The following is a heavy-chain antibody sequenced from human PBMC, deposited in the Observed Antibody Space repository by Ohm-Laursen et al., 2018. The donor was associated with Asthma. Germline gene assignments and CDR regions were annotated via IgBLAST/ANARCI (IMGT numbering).Heavy chain of an antibody. CDR3: ARGGYYDILTAYDY. J-gene: IGHJ4*02. CDR2: IYIGNT. Sequence: ASVKVSCKASGYSVTSYAFSWVRQAPGQRPEWMGWIYIGNTNYAPNFRDRITMTTDTSTNTAYMELRGLRSDDTAVYYCARGGYYDILTAYDYWGQGTLVTVSS. D-gene: IGHD3-9*01. CDR1: GYSVTSYA. V-gene: IGHV1-18*04.